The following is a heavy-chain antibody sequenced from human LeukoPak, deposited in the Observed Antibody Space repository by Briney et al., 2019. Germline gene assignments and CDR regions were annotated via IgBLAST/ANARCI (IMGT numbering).Heavy chain of an antibody. CDR3: AKSRDSSGYYLSYFDY. CDR2: VSGSGGST. J-gene: IGHJ4*02. Sequence: GGSLRLSCAASGFTFSSYAMSWVRQAPGKGLEWVSGVSGSGGSTYYADSVKGRFTISRDNSNNTLYLQMNSLRAEDTAVYYCAKSRDSSGYYLSYFDYWGQGTLVTVSS. V-gene: IGHV3-23*01. CDR1: GFTFSSYA. D-gene: IGHD3-22*01.